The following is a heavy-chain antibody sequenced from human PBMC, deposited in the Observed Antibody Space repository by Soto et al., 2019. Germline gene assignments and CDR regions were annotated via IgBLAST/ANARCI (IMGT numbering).Heavy chain of an antibody. CDR1: GFTFSSYA. Sequence: GGSLRLSCAASGFTFSSYAMSWVRQAPGKGLEWVSAISGSGGSTYYADSVKGRFTISRDNSKNTRYLQMNSLRAEDTAVYYCAKGNYGSGNYPMSYGMDVWGQGTTVTVSS. J-gene: IGHJ6*02. CDR3: AKGNYGSGNYPMSYGMDV. D-gene: IGHD3-10*01. V-gene: IGHV3-23*01. CDR2: ISGSGGST.